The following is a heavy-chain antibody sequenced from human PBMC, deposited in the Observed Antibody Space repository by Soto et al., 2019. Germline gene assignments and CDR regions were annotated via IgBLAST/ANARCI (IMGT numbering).Heavy chain of an antibody. CDR3: ASATYYYDSSGPPYFDY. D-gene: IGHD3-22*01. J-gene: IGHJ4*02. Sequence: QVQLVQSGAEVKKPGSSVKVSCKASGGTFSSYAISWVRQAPGQGLEWMGGIIPIFGTANYAQKFQGRVTITAXXSXSXXYMELSSLRSEDTAVYYCASATYYYDSSGPPYFDYWGQGTLVTVSS. CDR2: IIPIFGTA. V-gene: IGHV1-69*12. CDR1: GGTFSSYA.